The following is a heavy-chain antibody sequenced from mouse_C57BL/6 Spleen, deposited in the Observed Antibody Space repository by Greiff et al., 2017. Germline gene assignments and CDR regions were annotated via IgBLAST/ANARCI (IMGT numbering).Heavy chain of an antibody. Sequence: QVQLQQSGAELMKPGASVKLSCKATGYTFTGYWIEWVKQRPGHGLEWIGEILPGSGSTNYNEKFKGKATFTADTSSNTAYMQLSSLTTEDSAIYYCARNSYYYGSSYVYWYFDVWGTGTTVTVSS. CDR2: ILPGSGST. V-gene: IGHV1-9*01. CDR3: ARNSYYYGSSYVYWYFDV. D-gene: IGHD1-1*01. J-gene: IGHJ1*03. CDR1: GYTFTGYW.